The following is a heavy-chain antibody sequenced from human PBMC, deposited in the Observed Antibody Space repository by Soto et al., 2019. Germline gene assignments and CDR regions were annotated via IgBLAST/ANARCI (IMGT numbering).Heavy chain of an antibody. V-gene: IGHV1-69*13. CDR2: IIPIFGTA. D-gene: IGHD4-17*01. Sequence: SVKVSCKASGGTFSSYAISWVRQAPGQGLEWMGGIIPIFGTANYAQKFQGRVTITADESTSTAYMELSSLRSEDTAVYYCARARGSTGGDDYGDYVYYYGMDVWGQGTTVTVSS. J-gene: IGHJ6*02. CDR1: GGTFSSYA. CDR3: ARARGSTGGDDYGDYVYYYGMDV.